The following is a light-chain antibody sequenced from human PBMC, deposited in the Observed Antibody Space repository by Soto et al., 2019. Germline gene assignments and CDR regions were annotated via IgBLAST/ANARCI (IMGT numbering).Light chain of an antibody. J-gene: IGKJ1*01. CDR2: GAS. CDR3: QQYGSSGWT. Sequence: EIVLTQSPGTLSLSPGERATLSCRASQSVSSSYLAWYQQKPGQAPRLLIYGASTRATGIPDRFSGTGSGTDFTLTISRLEPEDFAVYYRQQYGSSGWTFGQGTKVDIK. V-gene: IGKV3-20*01. CDR1: QSVSSSY.